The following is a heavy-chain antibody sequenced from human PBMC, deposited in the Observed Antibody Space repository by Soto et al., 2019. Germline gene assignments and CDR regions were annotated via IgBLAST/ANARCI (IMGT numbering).Heavy chain of an antibody. Sequence: QVQLVESGGGVVQPGRSLRLSCAASGFTFSNYALHWVRQAPGRGLEWVALISFDGNNKYYANSVKGRFTISRDNSKNTLYLQMSSLRAEDTAVYYCGRCSSTSCHLGADYWGQGTLVTVSS. CDR2: ISFDGNNK. CDR3: GRCSSTSCHLGADY. V-gene: IGHV3-30-3*01. CDR1: GFTFSNYA. D-gene: IGHD2-2*01. J-gene: IGHJ4*02.